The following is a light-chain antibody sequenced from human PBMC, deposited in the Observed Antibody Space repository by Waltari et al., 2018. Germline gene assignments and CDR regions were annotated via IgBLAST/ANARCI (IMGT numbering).Light chain of an antibody. Sequence: QSALTQPASVSGSPGQSITLPCTGTSSDIGAYNFVPWYQKHPGKAPKFMIYDVNNRPSGVSSRFSGSKSGNTASLTISGLQAEDEADYYCSSYTTGSTRYVFGSGTKVTVL. CDR1: SSDIGAYNF. CDR2: DVN. V-gene: IGLV2-14*03. J-gene: IGLJ1*01. CDR3: SSYTTGSTRYV.